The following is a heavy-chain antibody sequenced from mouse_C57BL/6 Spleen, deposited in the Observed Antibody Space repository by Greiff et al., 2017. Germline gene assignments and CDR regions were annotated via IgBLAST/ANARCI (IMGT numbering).Heavy chain of an antibody. D-gene: IGHD1-1*01. CDR3: ARGGSSYFDY. Sequence: QVQLKESGAELVKPGASVKISCKASGYAFSSYWMNWVKQRPGKGLEWIGQIYPGDGDTNYNGKFKGKATLTADKSSSTAYMQLSSLTSEDSAVYFCARGGSSYFDYWGQGTTLTVSS. CDR1: GYAFSSYW. J-gene: IGHJ2*01. CDR2: IYPGDGDT. V-gene: IGHV1-80*01.